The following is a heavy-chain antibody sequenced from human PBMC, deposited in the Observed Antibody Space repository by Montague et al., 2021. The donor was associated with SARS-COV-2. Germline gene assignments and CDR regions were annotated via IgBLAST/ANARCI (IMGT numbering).Heavy chain of an antibody. CDR2: VYSSGTT. Sequence: SETLSLICTVSSDSINSYYWGWIRQPPGKRLEWLGYVYSSGTTNYNPSLNSRIAISVDTSKNQFSLRLDSVTAADTAIYYCATLTQSNGDFWGQEALVTVS. CDR3: ATLTQSNGDF. CDR1: SDSINSYY. J-gene: IGHJ4*02. D-gene: IGHD4/OR15-4a*01. V-gene: IGHV4-4*08.